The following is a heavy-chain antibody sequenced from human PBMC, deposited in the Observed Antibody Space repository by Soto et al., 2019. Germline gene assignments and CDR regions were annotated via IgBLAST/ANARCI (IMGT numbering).Heavy chain of an antibody. CDR3: ARGGTPSDY. Sequence: QVQLVQSGAEVKKPGASVKVSCKASGYTFTNFGISWVRQAPGQGLEWMGWISAYNGNTNYAQKXQXRXTQXTGTTTSTAYMEVRRLGIDETAESSCARGGTPSDYWGQGTLVTVSS. J-gene: IGHJ4*02. D-gene: IGHD2-15*01. V-gene: IGHV1-18*01. CDR2: ISAYNGNT. CDR1: GYTFTNFG.